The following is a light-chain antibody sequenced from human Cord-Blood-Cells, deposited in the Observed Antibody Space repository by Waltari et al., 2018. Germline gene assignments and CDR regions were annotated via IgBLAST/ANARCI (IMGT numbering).Light chain of an antibody. Sequence: SALTQPASVSGSPGQSITISCTGTSSDVGSYNLLSCYQPHPGKAPKLMSYEGSKRPSGVSNRFSGSKSGNTASLTISGLQAEDEADYYCCSYAGSSTPVVFGGGTKLTVL. V-gene: IGLV2-23*01. CDR1: SSDVGSYNL. CDR2: EGS. CDR3: CSYAGSSTPVV. J-gene: IGLJ2*01.